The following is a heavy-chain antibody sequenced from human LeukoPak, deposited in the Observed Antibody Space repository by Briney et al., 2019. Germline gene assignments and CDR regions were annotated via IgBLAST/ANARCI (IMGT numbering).Heavy chain of an antibody. V-gene: IGHV1-3*03. CDR2: INAGNGNT. CDR1: GYTFTIYA. CDR3: ARGLYYDYEDWLYFDY. J-gene: IGHJ4*02. D-gene: IGHD3-16*01. Sequence: ASVKLSCKASGYTFTIYAMHWVRQGPGQRLGRMGWINAGNGNTKYSQEFQGRVTITRDTSASTAYMELSSLRYEDMAVYYCARGLYYDYEDWLYFDYWGQGNLVTVSS.